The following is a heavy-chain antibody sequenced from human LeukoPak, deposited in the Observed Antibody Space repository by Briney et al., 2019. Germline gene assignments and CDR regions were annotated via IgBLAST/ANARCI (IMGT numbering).Heavy chain of an antibody. CDR1: GYTFSSHA. CDR2: INPSGGST. Sequence: ASVKVSCKAFGYTFSSHAMNWVRQAPGQGLEWMGIINPSGGSTSYAQKFQGRVTMTRDTSTSTVYMELSSLRSEDTAVYYCARRAPEYYDFWSGYYHPFDYWGQGTLVTVSS. J-gene: IGHJ4*02. CDR3: ARRAPEYYDFWSGYYHPFDY. D-gene: IGHD3-3*01. V-gene: IGHV1-46*01.